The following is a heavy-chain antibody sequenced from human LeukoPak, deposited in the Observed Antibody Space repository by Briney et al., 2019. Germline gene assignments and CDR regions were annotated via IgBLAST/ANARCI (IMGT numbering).Heavy chain of an antibody. CDR3: ATSGGYFDF. D-gene: IGHD3-16*01. J-gene: IGHJ4*02. V-gene: IGHV1-24*01. CDR1: GYTLPELS. Sequence: ASVKVSCKVSGYTLPELSMHWVRQAPGKGLEWMGGFDAENGETVYSQKFQGRVTMTEDRSPDTAYMELNSLTSEDTALYYCATSGGYFDFWGQGTLVIVSS. CDR2: FDAENGET.